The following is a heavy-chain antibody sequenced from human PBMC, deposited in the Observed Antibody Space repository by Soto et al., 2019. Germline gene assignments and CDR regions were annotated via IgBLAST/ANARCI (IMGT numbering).Heavy chain of an antibody. Sequence: SVKVSCKASGGTFSSYTISWVRQAPGQGLEWMGRIIPILGIANYAQKFQGRVTITADKSTSTAYMELSSLRSEDTAVYYCAKSSGGSLNWFDPWGQGTLVTVSS. V-gene: IGHV1-69*02. CDR3: AKSSGGSLNWFDP. D-gene: IGHD2-15*01. J-gene: IGHJ5*02. CDR2: IIPILGIA. CDR1: GGTFSSYT.